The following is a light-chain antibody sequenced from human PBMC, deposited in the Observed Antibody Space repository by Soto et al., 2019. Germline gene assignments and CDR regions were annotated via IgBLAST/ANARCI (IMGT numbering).Light chain of an antibody. V-gene: IGKV3-15*01. J-gene: IGKJ1*01. Sequence: EIVVTQSPVTLSVSPGERATLSCRASQSVSSNLAWYQQKPGQAPRLLIYGASTRATGIPARFSGSGSGTEFTLTISSLQSEDFAVYYCQQYNNWPQTFGQGTK. CDR2: GAS. CDR1: QSVSSN. CDR3: QQYNNWPQT.